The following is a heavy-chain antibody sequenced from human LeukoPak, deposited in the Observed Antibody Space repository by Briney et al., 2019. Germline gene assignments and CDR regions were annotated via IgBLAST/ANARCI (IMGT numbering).Heavy chain of an antibody. Sequence: PGGSLRLSCAASGFTFSKNGMSWVRQAPGKGLEWVSASRGSGGDTYYADSVKGRFTISRDNSKNTLYLQMNSLRAEDTAVYYCARSVAFYYFDYWGRGTLVTVSS. V-gene: IGHV3-23*01. CDR2: SRGSGGDT. CDR1: GFTFSKNG. D-gene: IGHD2/OR15-2a*01. J-gene: IGHJ4*02. CDR3: ARSVAFYYFDY.